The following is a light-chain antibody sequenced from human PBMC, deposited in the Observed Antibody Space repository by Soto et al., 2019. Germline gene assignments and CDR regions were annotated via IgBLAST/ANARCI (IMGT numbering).Light chain of an antibody. V-gene: IGLV2-14*01. CDR3: TSYTTSSTLEV. J-gene: IGLJ3*02. CDR1: SNDVGGYNY. Sequence: QSVLTQPASVSGSPGQSITISCTGTSNDVGGYNYVSWYQQHPGKAPKLMIYEVTNRPSGVSDRFSGSKSGNTASLTISGLQAEDEAHYYCTSYTTSSTLEVFGGGTKVTVL. CDR2: EVT.